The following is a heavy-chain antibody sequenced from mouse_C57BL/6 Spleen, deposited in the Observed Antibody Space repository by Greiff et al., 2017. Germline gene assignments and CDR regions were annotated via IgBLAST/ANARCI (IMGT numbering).Heavy chain of an antibody. J-gene: IGHJ3*01. CDR2: ISYDGSN. D-gene: IGHD1-1*01. Sequence: EVQLQQSGPGLVKPSQSLSLTCSVTGYSITSGYYWNWIRQFPGNKLEWMGYISYDGSNNSNPSLKNRISITRDTSKNHFFLKLNSVTTEDTATYFCAREGGYYGRSGFAYWGQGTLVTVSA. CDR1: GYSITSGYY. CDR3: AREGGYYGRSGFAY. V-gene: IGHV3-6*01.